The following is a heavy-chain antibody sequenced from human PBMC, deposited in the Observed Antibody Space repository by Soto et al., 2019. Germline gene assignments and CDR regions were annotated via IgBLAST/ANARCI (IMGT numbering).Heavy chain of an antibody. D-gene: IGHD6-19*01. CDR2: INHSGST. CDR1: GGSFSGYY. V-gene: IGHV4-34*01. CDR3: ARVNSSGWYPAA. Sequence: QVQLQQWGAGLLKPSETLSLTCAVYGGSFSGYYWSWIRQPPGKGLEWIGEINHSGSTNYNPSLKSRXTILVXTSKNQFSLKLSSVTAADTAVYYCARVNSSGWYPAAWGQGTLVTVSS. J-gene: IGHJ5*02.